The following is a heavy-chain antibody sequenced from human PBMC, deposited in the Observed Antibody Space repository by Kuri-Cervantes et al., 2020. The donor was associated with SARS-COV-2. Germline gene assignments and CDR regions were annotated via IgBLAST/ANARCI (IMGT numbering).Heavy chain of an antibody. D-gene: IGHD3-22*01. Sequence: GGSLRLSCAASGFTFDDYAIHWVRQAPGKGLEWVAVISYDGTNKYYADSVKGRFTLSRDNSKKTVYLQMNSLRAEDTAVYYCARDFEGPPNYDSSGYYEHYGMDVWGQGTTVTVSS. CDR3: ARDFEGPPNYDSSGYYEHYGMDV. CDR1: GFTFDDYA. V-gene: IGHV3-30-3*01. J-gene: IGHJ6*02. CDR2: ISYDGTNK.